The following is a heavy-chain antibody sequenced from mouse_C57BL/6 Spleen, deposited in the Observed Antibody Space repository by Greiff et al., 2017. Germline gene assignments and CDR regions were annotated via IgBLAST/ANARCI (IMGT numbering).Heavy chain of an antibody. D-gene: IGHD1-1*01. J-gene: IGHJ1*03. CDR2: IDPENGDT. CDR3: TTPVVATANWYFDV. V-gene: IGHV14-4*01. Sequence: EVQLQQSGAELVRPGASVKLSCTASGFNIKDDYMHWVKQRPEQGLEWIGWIDPENGDTEYASKFQGKATITADTSSNTAYLQLSSLTSEDTAVYYCTTPVVATANWYFDVWGTGTTVTVSS. CDR1: GFNIKDDY.